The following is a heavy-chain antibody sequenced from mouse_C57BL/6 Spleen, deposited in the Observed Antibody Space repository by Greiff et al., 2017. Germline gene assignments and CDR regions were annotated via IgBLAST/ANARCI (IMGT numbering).Heavy chain of an antibody. V-gene: IGHV5-17*01. CDR1: GFTFSDYG. Sequence: EVMLVESGGGLVKPGGSLKLSCAASGFTFSDYGMHWVRQAPEKGLEWVAYISSGSSTIYYADTVKGRFIISRDNAKNTLFLQMTSLRSEDTAMYYCARGGYEISFAYWGQGTLVTVSA. D-gene: IGHD2-2*01. CDR3: ARGGYEISFAY. CDR2: ISSGSSTI. J-gene: IGHJ3*01.